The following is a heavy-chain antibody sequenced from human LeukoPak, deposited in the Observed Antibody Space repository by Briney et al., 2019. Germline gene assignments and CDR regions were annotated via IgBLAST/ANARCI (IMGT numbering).Heavy chain of an antibody. CDR2: SGST. CDR3: VRSSRHHYGSGRNLTPWPAGMGV. D-gene: IGHD3-10*01. J-gene: IGHJ6*02. V-gene: IGHV4-59*13. Sequence: PSETLSLTCTVSGGSISDDSWTWIRQPPGEGLEWIGYSGSTKYNPSLKSRVTISVDTSKSQFSLTLSSVTAADTAVYYCVRSSRHHYGSGRNLTPWPAGMGVWGPGTTVTVS. CDR1: GGSISDDS.